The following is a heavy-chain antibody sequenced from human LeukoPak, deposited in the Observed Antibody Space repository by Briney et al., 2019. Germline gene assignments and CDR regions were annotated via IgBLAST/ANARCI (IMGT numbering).Heavy chain of an antibody. J-gene: IGHJ6*02. CDR2: ISGSGGST. V-gene: IGHV3-23*01. CDR1: GFTFSSYA. CDR3: AKDLEYQLLWPDYYYGMDV. D-gene: IGHD2-2*01. Sequence: GGSLRLSCAASGFTFSSYAMSWVRQAPGKGLEWVSAISGSGGSTYYADSVKGRFTISRGNSKNTLYLQMNSLRAEDTAVYYCAKDLEYQLLWPDYYYGMDVWGQGTTVTVSS.